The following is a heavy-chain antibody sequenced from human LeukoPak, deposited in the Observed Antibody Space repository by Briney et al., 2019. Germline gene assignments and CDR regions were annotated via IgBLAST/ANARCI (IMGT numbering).Heavy chain of an antibody. CDR2: ISYYGSNK. V-gene: IGHV3-30*18. D-gene: IGHD6-13*01. Sequence: GSSLRLSCAASGFTFSSYGMHWVRQAPGKGLERVAVISYYGSNKYYADSVKGRFTISRDNSKNTLYLQMNSLRAEDTAVYYCAKEGIAAAGTGYYYGMDVWGQGTTVTVSS. CDR3: AKEGIAAAGTGYYYGMDV. CDR1: GFTFSSYG. J-gene: IGHJ6*02.